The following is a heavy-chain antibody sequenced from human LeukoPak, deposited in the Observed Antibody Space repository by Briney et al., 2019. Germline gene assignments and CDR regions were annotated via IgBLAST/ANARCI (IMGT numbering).Heavy chain of an antibody. CDR3: ARGRYSGYEQYYFDY. J-gene: IGHJ4*02. D-gene: IGHD5-12*01. CDR1: GFTFSDYY. CDR2: ISSSGSTI. V-gene: IGHV3-11*04. Sequence: GGSLRLSCAASGFTFSDYYMSWVRQAPGKGVEWVSYISSSGSTIYYADSVYGRFTISRDNAKNSLYLQMNSLRAEDTAVYYCARGRYSGYEQYYFDYWGQGTLVTVSS.